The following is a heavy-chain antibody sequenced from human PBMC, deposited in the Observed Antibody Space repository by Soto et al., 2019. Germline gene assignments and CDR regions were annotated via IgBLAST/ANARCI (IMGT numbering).Heavy chain of an antibody. Sequence: GGSLRLSCAASGFTFSSYAMSCVRQAPGKGLEWVSAISGSGGSTYYADSVKGRFTISRDNSKNTLYLQMNSLRAEDTAVYYCAKHDSTSSYYYYGMDVWGQGTTVTVSS. J-gene: IGHJ6*02. CDR1: GFTFSSYA. D-gene: IGHD2-2*01. V-gene: IGHV3-23*01. CDR3: AKHDSTSSYYYYGMDV. CDR2: ISGSGGST.